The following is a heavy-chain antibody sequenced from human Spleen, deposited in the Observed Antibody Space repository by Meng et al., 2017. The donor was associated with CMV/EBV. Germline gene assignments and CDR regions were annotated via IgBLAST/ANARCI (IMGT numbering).Heavy chain of an antibody. CDR1: GFSLSTSGVG. J-gene: IGHJ4*02. V-gene: IGHV2-5*02. D-gene: IGHD3-10*01. CDR3: AHRRQPGGYFDY. CDR2: IYWDDDK. Sequence: QITLKESGPTLVKPXXXXTLXCTFSGFSLSTSGVGVGWIRQPPGKALEWLALIYWDDDKRYSPSLKSRLTITKDTSKNQVVLTMTNMDPVDTATYYCAHRRQPGGYFDYWGQGTLVTVSS.